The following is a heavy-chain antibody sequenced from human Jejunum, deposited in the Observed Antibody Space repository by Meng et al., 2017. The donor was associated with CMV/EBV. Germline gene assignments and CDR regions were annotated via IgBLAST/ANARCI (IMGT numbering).Heavy chain of an antibody. CDR3: AKGGGGTGHYYGLDV. D-gene: IGHD1-1*01. CDR1: GFTFNRYA. CDR2: SSGSGGST. Sequence: GFTFNRYAMSWVRQVPGKGLEWVSSSSGSGGSTYYADSVKGRFTISRDNSKNTLYLEMSGLRAEDTAVYYCAKGGGGTGHYYGLDVWGQGTTVTVSS. J-gene: IGHJ6*02. V-gene: IGHV3-23*01.